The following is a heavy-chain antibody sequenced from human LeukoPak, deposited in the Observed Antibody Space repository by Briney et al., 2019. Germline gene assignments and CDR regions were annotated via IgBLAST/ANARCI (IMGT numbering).Heavy chain of an antibody. CDR2: INHSGST. Sequence: SETLSLTCAVYGGSFSGYYWSWIRQPPGKGLEWIGEINHSGSTNYNPSLKSRVTISVDTSKNQFSLKLSSVTAADTAVYYCARGLNGEQGPWGQGTLVTVSS. D-gene: IGHD4-17*01. J-gene: IGHJ4*02. CDR1: GGSFSGYY. V-gene: IGHV4-34*01. CDR3: ARGLNGEQGP.